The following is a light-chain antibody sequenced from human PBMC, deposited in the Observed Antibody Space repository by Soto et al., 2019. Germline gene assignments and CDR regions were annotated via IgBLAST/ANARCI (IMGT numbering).Light chain of an antibody. V-gene: IGLV1-40*01. CDR2: GNS. Sequence: QPVLTQPPSVSGAPGQRVTISCTWSSSNTGAGYDVHWYQQLPGTAPKLLIYGNSNRPSGVPDRFSGSKSGTSASLAITGLQAEDEADYYCQSYDSSLSVVFGTGTKLTVL. CDR1: SSNTGAGYD. CDR3: QSYDSSLSVV. J-gene: IGLJ1*01.